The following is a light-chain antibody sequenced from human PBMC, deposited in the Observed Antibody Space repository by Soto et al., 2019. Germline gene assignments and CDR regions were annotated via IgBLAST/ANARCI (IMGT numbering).Light chain of an antibody. CDR2: DVS. CDR3: SSYTSSSTPR. V-gene: IGLV2-14*01. CDR1: SSDVGGYNY. Sequence: QSALTQPASVSGSPGQSITISCTGTSSDVGGYNYVSWYQQHPGKAPKLMIYDVSNRPSGVSNRFSGSKSGNTASLTIYGLQAEDEADYYCSSYTSSSTPRFGTGTKLTVL. J-gene: IGLJ1*01.